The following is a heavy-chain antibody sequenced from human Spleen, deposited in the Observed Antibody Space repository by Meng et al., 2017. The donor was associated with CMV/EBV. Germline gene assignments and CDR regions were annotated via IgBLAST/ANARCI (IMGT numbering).Heavy chain of an antibody. V-gene: IGHV4-38-2*02. D-gene: IGHD1-7*01. J-gene: IGHJ4*02. CDR3: ASGITGTPGVGYFDY. CDR1: GYSISSGYY. CDR2: FYHGGST. Sequence: GSLRLSCTVSGYSISSGYYWGWIRQPPGKGLEWIGSFYHGGSTYYNPSLKSRVTISVDTSKNQFSLKLSSVTAADTAVYYCASGITGTPGVGYFDYWGQGTLVTVSS.